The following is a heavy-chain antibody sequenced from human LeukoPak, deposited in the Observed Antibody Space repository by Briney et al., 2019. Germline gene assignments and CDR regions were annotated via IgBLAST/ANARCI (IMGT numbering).Heavy chain of an antibody. CDR1: GDSVSSNSAA. V-gene: IGHV6-1*01. CDR2: TYYRSKWYN. Sequence: SQTLSLTCAISGDSVSSNSAAWNWIRQSPSRGLEWLGRTYYRSKWYNDYAVSVKSRITINPDTSKNQFSLQLNSVTPEDAAVCYCARCRYDYIWGSYRRSGAFDIWGQGTMVTVSS. D-gene: IGHD3-16*02. J-gene: IGHJ3*02. CDR3: ARCRYDYIWGSYRRSGAFDI.